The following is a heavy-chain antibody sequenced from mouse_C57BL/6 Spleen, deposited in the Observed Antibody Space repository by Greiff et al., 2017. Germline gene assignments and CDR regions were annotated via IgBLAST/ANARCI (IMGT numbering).Heavy chain of an antibody. D-gene: IGHD1-1*01. V-gene: IGHV14-3*01. Sequence: VQLQQSVAELVRPGASVKLSCTASGFNIKNTYMHWVKQRPDQGLEWIGRIDPANGTTKYDQKFQGKATITADTSSHTASLQLSSLTSEDTAIYYCARGGYYSGSSHAMYYWGPGTSVTVSS. CDR1: GFNIKNTY. CDR3: ARGGYYSGSSHAMYY. J-gene: IGHJ4*01. CDR2: IDPANGTT.